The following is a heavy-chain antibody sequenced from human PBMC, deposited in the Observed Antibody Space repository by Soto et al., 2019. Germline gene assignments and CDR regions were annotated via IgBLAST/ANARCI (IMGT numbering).Heavy chain of an antibody. J-gene: IGHJ4*02. CDR1: GVTFSTYG. CDR3: AKWNGYGDY. CDR2: VSGGSGST. V-gene: IGHV3-23*01. D-gene: IGHD1-1*01. Sequence: EVQLLESGGGLVQPGGSLRLSCAASGVTFSTYGVTWVRQAPGKGLEWVSGVSGGSGSTHYADSVKGRFTIITDNSKNAVYLQMNSLRVEDTAVYYCAKWNGYGDYWGQGTLVTVSS.